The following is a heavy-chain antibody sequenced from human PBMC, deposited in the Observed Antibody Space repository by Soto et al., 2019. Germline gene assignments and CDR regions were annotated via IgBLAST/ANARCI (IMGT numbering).Heavy chain of an antibody. CDR1: GGSISSYY. CDR3: ARVDFWSGSRTFDY. CDR2: IYYSGST. Sequence: SETLSLTCTVSGGSISSYYWSWIRQPPGKGLEWIGYIYYSGSTNYNPSLKSRVTISVDTSMNQFSLKLSSVTAADTAVYYCARVDFWSGSRTFDYWGQGTLVTVSS. D-gene: IGHD3-3*01. V-gene: IGHV4-59*08. J-gene: IGHJ4*02.